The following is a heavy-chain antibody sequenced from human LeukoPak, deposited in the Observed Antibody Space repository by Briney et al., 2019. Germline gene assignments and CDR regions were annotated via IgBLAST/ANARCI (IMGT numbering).Heavy chain of an antibody. V-gene: IGHV5-51*01. Sequence: GESLKISCKGSGYIFTSYWIGWVRQMPGKGLEWMGIIYPGDSDTRYSPSFQGQVTISADKSISTAYLQWSSLKASDTAMYYCARGGYCSSTSCYADYYYGMDVWGQGTTVTVSS. J-gene: IGHJ6*02. CDR1: GYIFTSYW. CDR2: IYPGDSDT. CDR3: ARGGYCSSTSCYADYYYGMDV. D-gene: IGHD2-2*01.